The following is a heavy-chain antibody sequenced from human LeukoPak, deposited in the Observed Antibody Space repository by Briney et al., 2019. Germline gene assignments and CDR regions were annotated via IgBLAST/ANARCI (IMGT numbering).Heavy chain of an antibody. CDR2: ISGSSRHI. V-gene: IGHV3-21*01. CDR3: AAASSGSPFDWFDP. CDR1: GFTFSDYF. Sequence: PGGSLRLSCAASGFTFSDYFMNWVRQAPGKGLEYVSSISGSSRHIYYADSVKGRFTISRDNTKSSLYLQMNSLRVEDMAVYYCAAASSGSPFDWFDPWGQGTLVTVSS. D-gene: IGHD6-19*01. J-gene: IGHJ5*02.